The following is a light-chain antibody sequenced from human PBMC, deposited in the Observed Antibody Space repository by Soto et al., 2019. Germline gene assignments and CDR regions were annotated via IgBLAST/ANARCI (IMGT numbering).Light chain of an antibody. J-gene: IGKJ1*01. CDR3: QQQT. CDR2: GAS. V-gene: IGKV3-20*01. Sequence: EIVLTQSPGTLSLSPGERATLSCRASQSVSSSYLAWSQQKPGQAPRLLIYGASSRATGIPDRFSGSGSGTDFSLSISRLEPEDFAVYYCQQQTFGQGTKVEL. CDR1: QSVSSSY.